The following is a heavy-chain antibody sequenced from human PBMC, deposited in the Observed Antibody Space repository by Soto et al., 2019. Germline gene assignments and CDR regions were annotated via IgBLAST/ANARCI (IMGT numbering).Heavy chain of an antibody. CDR3: ARDLSGWGLTNGHFGVDV. D-gene: IGHD3-16*01. CDR2: INAGNGNT. V-gene: IGHV1-3*01. Sequence: QVRLVQSGTEVKKPGASVMVSCKASGYTFANYAIHWVRQAPGQDFEWMGWINAGNGNTRNSQKFQGRVTLIRDTSATTAHMEVGSMRFEDTAVYSCARDLSGWGLTNGHFGVDVWGQGTTVIVSS. J-gene: IGHJ6*02. CDR1: GYTFANYA.